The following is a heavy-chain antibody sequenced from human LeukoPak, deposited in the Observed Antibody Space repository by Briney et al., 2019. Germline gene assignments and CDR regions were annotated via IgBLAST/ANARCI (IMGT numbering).Heavy chain of an antibody. CDR3: ASLDYYGSGSYPDY. Sequence: GGSLRLSRAASGVTLSSYWMHWVRPAPGKGRVWVSRITSERSRTSYADSVTGRFPLSRDNAKNTLYLQMNSLRAEDTAVYYCASLDYYGSGSYPDYWGQGTLVTVSS. CDR2: ITSERSRT. V-gene: IGHV3-74*01. J-gene: IGHJ4*02. CDR1: GVTLSSYW. D-gene: IGHD3-10*01.